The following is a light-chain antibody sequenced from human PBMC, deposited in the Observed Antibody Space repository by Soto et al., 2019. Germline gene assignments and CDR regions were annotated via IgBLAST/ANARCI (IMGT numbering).Light chain of an antibody. CDR1: QDISNY. J-gene: IGKJ3*01. V-gene: IGKV1-33*01. CDR3: QQYDNL. CDR2: DAS. Sequence: DIQMTQSPSSLSASVGDRVTITCQASQDISNYLNWYQQKPGKAPKLLIYDASNLETGVPSRFSGSGSGTDFTFPIRSLQPEDIATYYCQQYDNLFGPGTKVDIK.